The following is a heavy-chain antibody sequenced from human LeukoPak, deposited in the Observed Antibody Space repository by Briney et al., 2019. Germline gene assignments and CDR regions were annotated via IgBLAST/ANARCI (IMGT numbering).Heavy chain of an antibody. CDR1: GFTFSSYS. V-gene: IGHV3-21*04. CDR3: AKRQDSSGYYRNFDY. CDR2: ISSSSSYI. Sequence: GGSLRLPCAASGFTFSSYSMNWVRQAPGKGLEWVSSISSSSSYIYYADSVKGRFTISRDNAKNSLYLQMNSLRAEDTAVYYCAKRQDSSGYYRNFDYWGQGTLVTVSS. D-gene: IGHD3-22*01. J-gene: IGHJ4*02.